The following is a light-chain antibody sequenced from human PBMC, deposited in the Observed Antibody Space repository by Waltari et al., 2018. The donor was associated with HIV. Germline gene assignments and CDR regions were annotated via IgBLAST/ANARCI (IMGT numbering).Light chain of an antibody. J-gene: IGKJ4*01. CDR3: QQSYSTPLT. Sequence: DIQMTQSPSSLSASVGDRVTITCRASQSISSYLNWYQQKPGKAPKLLNYVASSLQSGVPSRFSGSGSGTDFTLSISSLQPEDFATYYCQQSYSTPLTFGGGTKVEIK. CDR2: VAS. V-gene: IGKV1-39*01. CDR1: QSISSY.